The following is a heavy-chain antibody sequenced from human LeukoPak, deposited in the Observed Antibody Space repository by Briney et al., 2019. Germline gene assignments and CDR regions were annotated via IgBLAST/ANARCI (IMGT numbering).Heavy chain of an antibody. J-gene: IGHJ4*02. V-gene: IGHV1-24*01. CDR1: GYTLTELS. CDR3: ATVPYYYGSGMGVD. CDR2: FDPEDGET. D-gene: IGHD3-10*01. Sequence: ASVKVSCKVSGYTLTELSMHWVRQAPGKGLEWVGGFDPEDGETIYAQKFQGRVTMTEDTSTDTAYMELSSLRSEDTAVYYCATVPYYYGSGMGVDWGQGTLVTVSS.